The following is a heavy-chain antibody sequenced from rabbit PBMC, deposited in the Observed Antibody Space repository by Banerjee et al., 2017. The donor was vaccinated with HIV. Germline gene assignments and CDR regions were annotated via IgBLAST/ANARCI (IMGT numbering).Heavy chain of an antibody. V-gene: IGHV1S39*01. CDR2: IDPVFGST. CDR3: ARVNAGSSGYPYYFNL. D-gene: IGHD1-1*01. CDR1: GFDFSSYG. J-gene: IGHJ4*01. Sequence: QEQLVESGGGLVQPGGSLKLSCKASGFDFSSYGVSWVRQAPGKGLEWIGYIDPVFGSTLYADWVNGRFTISKTSSTTVTLQMTSLTAADTATYFCARVNAGSSGYPYYFNLWGQGTLVTVS.